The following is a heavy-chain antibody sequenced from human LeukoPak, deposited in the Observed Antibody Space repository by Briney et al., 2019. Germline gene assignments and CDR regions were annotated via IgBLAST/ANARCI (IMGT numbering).Heavy chain of an antibody. Sequence: GGSLRLSCAASGFTFSSYGMHWFRQAPDKGLEWVAFIRYDGSNKYYADSVKGRFTISRDNSKNTLYLQMNSLRAEDTAVYYCAKEGGPAGFYYYYYMDVWGKGTTVTVSS. CDR3: AKEGGPAGFYYYYYMDV. CDR1: GFTFSSYG. CDR2: IRYDGSNK. V-gene: IGHV3-30*02. J-gene: IGHJ6*03.